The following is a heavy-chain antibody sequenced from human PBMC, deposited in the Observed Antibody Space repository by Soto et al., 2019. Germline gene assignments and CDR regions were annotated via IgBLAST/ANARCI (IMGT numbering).Heavy chain of an antibody. Sequence: ALETLSLTYTVFWASLGNGNYHRSCIRQPPGKGLEWIGYIYYSGSTSYNPSLKSRVTISVDTSKNQFSLRLSSVTAADTAVYYCAREQYLYDTNYRAFDIWGPGTMVTVSS. CDR3: AREQYLYDTNYRAFDI. V-gene: IGHV4-61*01. D-gene: IGHD3-22*01. CDR2: IYYSGST. CDR1: WASLGNGNYH. J-gene: IGHJ3*02.